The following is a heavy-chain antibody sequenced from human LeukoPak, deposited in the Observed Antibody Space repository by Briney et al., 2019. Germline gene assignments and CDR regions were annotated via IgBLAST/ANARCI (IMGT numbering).Heavy chain of an antibody. Sequence: SETLSLTCTVSGGSISSYYWSWIRQPPGKGLEWIGYIYYSGSTNYNPPLKSRVTISVDTSKNQFSLKLSSVTAADTAVYYCARFGGGWGYYFDYWGQGTLVTVSS. D-gene: IGHD2-15*01. V-gene: IGHV4-59*01. CDR3: ARFGGGWGYYFDY. J-gene: IGHJ4*02. CDR1: GGSISSYY. CDR2: IYYSGST.